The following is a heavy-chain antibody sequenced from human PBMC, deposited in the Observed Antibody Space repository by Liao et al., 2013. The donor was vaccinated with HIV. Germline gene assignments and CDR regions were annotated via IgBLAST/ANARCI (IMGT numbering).Heavy chain of an antibody. D-gene: IGHD1/OR15-1a*01. Sequence: QVQLQESGPGLVKPSQTLSLTCTVSGGSISSGDYYWSWIRQPPGKGLEWIGYIYYSGNTNYNPSLKSRVTISIDTSKNQFSVKLTSVTAADTAVYYCARVSNWNNYLYYIDVWGKGTTVTVSS. CDR3: ARVSNWNNYLYYIDV. V-gene: IGHV4-30-4*08. CDR1: GGSISSGDYY. J-gene: IGHJ6*03. CDR2: IYYSGNT.